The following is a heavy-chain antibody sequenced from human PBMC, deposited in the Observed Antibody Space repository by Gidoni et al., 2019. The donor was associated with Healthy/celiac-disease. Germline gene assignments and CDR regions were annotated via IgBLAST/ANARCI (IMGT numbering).Heavy chain of an antibody. V-gene: IGHV5-51*03. Sequence: EVQLVQSGAEVKKPGESLKISCKGSGYSFTSYWIGWVRQMPGKGLEWMGIIYPGDSDTRYSPSFQGQVTISADKSISTAYLQWSSLKASDTAMYYCARAATIFGVVSPTYYLDYWGQGTLVTVSS. CDR3: ARAATIFGVVSPTYYLDY. D-gene: IGHD3-3*01. CDR2: IYPGDSDT. J-gene: IGHJ4*02. CDR1: GYSFTSYW.